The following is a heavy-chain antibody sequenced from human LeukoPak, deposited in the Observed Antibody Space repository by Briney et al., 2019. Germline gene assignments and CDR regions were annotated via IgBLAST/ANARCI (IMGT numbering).Heavy chain of an antibody. CDR3: AREEYSSGWYSDY. CDR1: GYSISSGYY. V-gene: IGHV4-38-2*02. J-gene: IGHJ4*02. Sequence: SETLSLTCTVSGYSISSGYYWGWIRQPPGKGLEWIGSIYHSGSTYYNPSLKSRVTISVDTSKNQFSLKLSSVTAADTAVYYCAREEYSSGWYSDYWGQGTLVTVSS. D-gene: IGHD6-19*01. CDR2: IYHSGST.